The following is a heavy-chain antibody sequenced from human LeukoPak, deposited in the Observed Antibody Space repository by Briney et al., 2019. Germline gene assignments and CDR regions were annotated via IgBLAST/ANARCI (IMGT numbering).Heavy chain of an antibody. CDR2: INHSGST. D-gene: IGHD2-21*02. CDR3: AGVVVTAIHDAFDI. V-gene: IGHV4-34*01. J-gene: IGHJ3*02. CDR1: GGSFSGYY. Sequence: PETLSLTCAVYGGSFSGYYWSWIRQPPGKGLEWIGEINHSGSTNYNPSLKSRVTISVDTSKNQFSLKLSSVTAADTAVYYCAGVVVTAIHDAFDIWGQGTMVTVPS.